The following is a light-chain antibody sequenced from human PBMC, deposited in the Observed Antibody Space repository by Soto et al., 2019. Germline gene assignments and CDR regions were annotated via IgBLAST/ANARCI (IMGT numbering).Light chain of an antibody. CDR1: QSLVYSDGNTY. Sequence: DVVMTQSPLSLPVTLGQPASISCRSSQSLVYSDGNTYLNWFQQRPGQSPRRLIFQVSNRDSGVPDRFSGSGSGTDFTLKISRVEAEDVGVYYSMQSTDWPPTFGGGTKVDIK. J-gene: IGKJ4*01. V-gene: IGKV2-30*01. CDR2: QVS. CDR3: MQSTDWPPT.